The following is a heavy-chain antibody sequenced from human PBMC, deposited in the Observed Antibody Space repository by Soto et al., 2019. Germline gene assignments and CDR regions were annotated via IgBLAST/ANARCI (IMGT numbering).Heavy chain of an antibody. J-gene: IGHJ6*02. Sequence: QVQLVESGGGVVQPGRSLRLSCAASGFTFSSYGMHWVRQAPGKGLEWVAVIWYDGSNKYYADSVKGRFTISRDNSKNTLYLQMNSLRAEDTAVYDCAREGIEVAGRVAGMDVWGQGTTVTVSS. V-gene: IGHV3-33*01. D-gene: IGHD6-19*01. CDR2: IWYDGSNK. CDR3: AREGIEVAGRVAGMDV. CDR1: GFTFSSYG.